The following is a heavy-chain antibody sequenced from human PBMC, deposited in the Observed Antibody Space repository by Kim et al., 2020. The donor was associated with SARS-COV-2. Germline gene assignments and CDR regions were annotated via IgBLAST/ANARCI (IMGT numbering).Heavy chain of an antibody. Sequence: GGSLRLSCAASGFTFSSYGMNWVRQAPGKGLEWVAVISNDGSTKYYADSVKGRFTISRDNSKNTLYLQMNSLRAEDTAVYYCANFPTVLRYFDWLSEDY. CDR3: ANFPTVLRYFDWLSEDY. J-gene: IGHJ4*01. CDR1: GFTFSSYG. V-gene: IGHV3-30*18. CDR2: ISNDGSTK. D-gene: IGHD3-9*01.